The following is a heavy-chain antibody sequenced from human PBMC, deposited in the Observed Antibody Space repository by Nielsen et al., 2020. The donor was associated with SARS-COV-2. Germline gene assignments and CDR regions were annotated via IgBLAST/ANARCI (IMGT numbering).Heavy chain of an antibody. Sequence: SVKVSCKASGGTFSSYAISWVRQAPGQGLEWMGGIIPIFGTANYAQKFQGRVTITADESTSTAYMELSSLRSEDTAVYYCAREGGLYRDFDYWGQGTLVTVSS. D-gene: IGHD3-16*01. J-gene: IGHJ4*02. CDR1: GGTFSSYA. CDR2: IIPIFGTA. CDR3: AREGGLYRDFDY. V-gene: IGHV1-69*13.